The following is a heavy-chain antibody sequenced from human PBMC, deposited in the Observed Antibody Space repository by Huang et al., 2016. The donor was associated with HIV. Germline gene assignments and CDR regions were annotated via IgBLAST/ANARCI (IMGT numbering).Heavy chain of an antibody. CDR1: GTSLNDYH. CDR3: ARRGRQRELRTTSYYMDV. D-gene: IGHD1-1*01. V-gene: IGHV4-34*01. J-gene: IGHJ6*03. Sequence: QVRLQQWGAGLLTASETLSLTCAVYGTSLNDYHWAWIRQAPGRGLVGIGEINHIGSTLYTAAFKSRGTISVDTFKNQFSLKLRSVTTADTALYFCARRGRQRELRTTSYYMDVWGKGTTVTIS. CDR2: INHIGST.